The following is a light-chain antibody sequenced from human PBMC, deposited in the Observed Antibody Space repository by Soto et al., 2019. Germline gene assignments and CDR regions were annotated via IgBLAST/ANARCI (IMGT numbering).Light chain of an antibody. J-gene: IGKJ3*01. V-gene: IGKV1-27*01. Sequence: DIQMTQSPSSLSASVGDRVTITCRASQGIDTYLAWYQQKPGQVPKLLIYAASTLQSGVPSRFSGSGSGTDFTLTISSLQPEDVATYFFQKYTRAPCTFGHGTKVDIK. CDR1: QGIDTY. CDR2: AAS. CDR3: QKYTRAPCT.